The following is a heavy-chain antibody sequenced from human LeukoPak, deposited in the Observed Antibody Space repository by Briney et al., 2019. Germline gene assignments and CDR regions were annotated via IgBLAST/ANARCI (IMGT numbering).Heavy chain of an antibody. D-gene: IGHD3-3*01. CDR2: ISNSGTTI. CDR3: ARGENFLSGTYQRAFDH. CDR1: GFTFTSHE. V-gene: IGHV3-48*03. Sequence: GGSLRLSCAASGFTFTSHEMNWVRKSPGKGLEWVSYISNSGTTIYYADSVKGRFTISRDNAKSSLYLQMNSLRAEDTALYYCARGENFLSGTYQRAFDHWGQGVLVTVSS. J-gene: IGHJ4*02.